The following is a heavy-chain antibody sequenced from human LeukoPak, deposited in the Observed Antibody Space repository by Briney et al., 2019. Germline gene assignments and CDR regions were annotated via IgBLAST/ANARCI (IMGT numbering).Heavy chain of an antibody. V-gene: IGHV1-46*01. D-gene: IGHD3-10*01. CDR3: ARATPYGSGSYYISYYYYMDV. CDR2: INPSGGST. Sequence: GASVKVSCKASGYTFTSYYMHWVRQAPGQGLEWMGIINPSGGSTSYAQKFQGRVTMTRNTSISTAYMELSSLRSEDTAVYYCARATPYGSGSYYISYYYYMDVWGKGTTVTIS. J-gene: IGHJ6*03. CDR1: GYTFTSYY.